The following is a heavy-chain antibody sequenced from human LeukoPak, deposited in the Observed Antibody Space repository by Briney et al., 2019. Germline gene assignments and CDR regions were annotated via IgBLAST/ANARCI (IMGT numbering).Heavy chain of an antibody. V-gene: IGHV3-20*04. J-gene: IGHJ4*02. CDR3: VRESRSSGGSR. D-gene: IGHD2-15*01. CDR2: INWNGGST. CDR1: GFTFDDYG. Sequence: GGSLRLSCAASGFTFDDYGMSWVRQAPGKGLEWVSGINWNGGSTGYADSVKGRFTISRDNAKNSLYLQMNGLRAEDTAVYYCVRESRSSGGSRWGQGTLVTVSS.